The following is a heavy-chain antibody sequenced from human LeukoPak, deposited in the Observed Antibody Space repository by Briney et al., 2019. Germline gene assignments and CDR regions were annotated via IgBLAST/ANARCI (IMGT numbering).Heavy chain of an antibody. CDR1: GYSFSIYW. D-gene: IGHD2-21*01. CDR3: ARRAYCGGECYSNGMDV. Sequence: GESLKISCKGSGYSFSIYWIAWVRQMPGKGLEWMGIIYPGGSDIRYSPSFQGRVTMSVDRSISTAYLQWSSLKASDTAMYYCARRAYCGGECYSNGMDVWGQGTTVTVSS. V-gene: IGHV5-51*01. CDR2: IYPGGSDI. J-gene: IGHJ6*02.